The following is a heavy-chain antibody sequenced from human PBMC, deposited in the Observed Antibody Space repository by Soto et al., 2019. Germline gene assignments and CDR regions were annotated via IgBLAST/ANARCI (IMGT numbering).Heavy chain of an antibody. D-gene: IGHD2-15*01. Sequence: EVQLLESGGGLVQPGGSLRLSCAASGFTFSSYAMSWVRQAPGKGLEWVSAISGSGGSTYYADSVEGRFTISRDNSKNTRYLQMNSLRAEDTAVYYCAKEVRGVVVVAANELIDSWGQGTLVTVSS. V-gene: IGHV3-23*01. CDR2: ISGSGGST. J-gene: IGHJ4*02. CDR1: GFTFSSYA. CDR3: AKEVRGVVVVAANELIDS.